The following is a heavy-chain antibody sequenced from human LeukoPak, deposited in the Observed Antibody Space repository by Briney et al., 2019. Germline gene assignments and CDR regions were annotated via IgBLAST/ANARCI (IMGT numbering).Heavy chain of an antibody. CDR1: GFTFSSYA. V-gene: IGHV3-23*01. D-gene: IGHD2-2*01. CDR2: IRTTGGGT. CDR3: AKDRGDCSSTSCYLSD. J-gene: IGHJ4*02. Sequence: GGSLRLSCAASGFTFSSYAMTWVRQAPGKGLEWVSAIRTTGGGTYYADSVKGRFTISRDNSKNTLYLQMNSLRAEDTAVYSCAKDRGDCSSTSCYLSDWGQGTLVTVSS.